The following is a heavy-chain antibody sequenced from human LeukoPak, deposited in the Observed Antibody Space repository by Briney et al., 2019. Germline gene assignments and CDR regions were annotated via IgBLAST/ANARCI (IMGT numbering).Heavy chain of an antibody. D-gene: IGHD6-19*01. J-gene: IGHJ4*02. Sequence: GGSLRLSCAASGFTFSSYAMSWVRQAPGKGLEWVSAISGSGGSTYYADSVKGRFTISRDNSKNTLYLQMNSLRAEDTAVYYCAKVRPWYSSGWYGPFDYWGQGTLVTVSS. CDR2: ISGSGGST. CDR3: AKVRPWYSSGWYGPFDY. CDR1: GFTFSSYA. V-gene: IGHV3-23*01.